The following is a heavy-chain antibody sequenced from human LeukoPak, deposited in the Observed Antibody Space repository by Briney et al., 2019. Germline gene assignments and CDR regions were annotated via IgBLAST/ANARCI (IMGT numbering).Heavy chain of an antibody. Sequence: SETLSLTCAVYGGSFSGYYWSWIRQPPGKGLEWIGEINHSGSTNYNPSLKSRVTISVDTSKNQFSLKLSSVTAADTAVYYCARPGGYSYGPYYFDYWGQGTLVTVSS. CDR2: INHSGST. J-gene: IGHJ4*02. V-gene: IGHV4-34*01. CDR1: GGSFSGYY. D-gene: IGHD5-18*01. CDR3: ARPGGYSYGPYYFDY.